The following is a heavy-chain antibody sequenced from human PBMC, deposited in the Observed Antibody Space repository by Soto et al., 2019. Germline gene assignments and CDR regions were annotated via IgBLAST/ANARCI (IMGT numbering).Heavy chain of an antibody. CDR1: GYTFSNYG. J-gene: IGHJ6*02. D-gene: IGHD1-26*01. CDR3: ARDLVGATFGRYGLDV. V-gene: IGHV1-18*04. CDR2: IIPHNGDT. Sequence: ASVKVSCKASGYTFSNYGITWVRQAPGQGLEWMGWIIPHNGDTKYAQRLQGRVTMTADTSTGTAYMELRSLSSDDTAVFYCARDLVGATFGRYGLDVWGQGTTVTVSS.